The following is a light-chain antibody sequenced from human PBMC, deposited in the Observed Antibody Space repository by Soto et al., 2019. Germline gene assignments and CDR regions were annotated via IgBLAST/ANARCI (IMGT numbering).Light chain of an antibody. V-gene: IGKV1-33*01. CDR3: QQYDTLLT. Sequence: DIQRTQSPSSLSASVGDRVAITCQASQDISNYLNWYQQKPGKAPKLLIYDASNLETGVPSRFSGSGSGTDFTFTISSLQPEDIATYYCQQYDTLLTFGGGTKVEIK. CDR2: DAS. J-gene: IGKJ4*01. CDR1: QDISNY.